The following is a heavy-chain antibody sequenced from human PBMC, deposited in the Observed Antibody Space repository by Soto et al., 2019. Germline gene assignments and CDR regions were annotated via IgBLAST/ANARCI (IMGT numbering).Heavy chain of an antibody. CDR3: AREIKAVAGPYNWFDP. Sequence: PGGSLRLSCAASGFTFSSYWMSWVRQAPGKGLEWVANIKQDGSEKYYVDSVKGRFTISRDNAKNSLYLQMNSLRAEDTAVYYCAREIKAVAGPYNWFDPWGQGTLVTVSS. V-gene: IGHV3-7*03. J-gene: IGHJ5*02. CDR2: IKQDGSEK. CDR1: GFTFSSYW. D-gene: IGHD6-19*01.